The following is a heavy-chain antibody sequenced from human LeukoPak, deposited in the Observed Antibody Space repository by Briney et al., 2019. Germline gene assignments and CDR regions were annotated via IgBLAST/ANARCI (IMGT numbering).Heavy chain of an antibody. Sequence: PSETLSLTCNVSGGSISGYYWSWTRQPPGQGLEWIGFIYSSGCADYNPALKSRVIISVDTSKNQFSLQLRSVTPADTAVYYCARHLSRGGHFDYWGQGTLVTVSS. CDR3: ARHLSRGGHFDY. J-gene: IGHJ4*02. CDR1: GGSISGYY. CDR2: IYSSGCA. V-gene: IGHV4-59*01. D-gene: IGHD3-16*01.